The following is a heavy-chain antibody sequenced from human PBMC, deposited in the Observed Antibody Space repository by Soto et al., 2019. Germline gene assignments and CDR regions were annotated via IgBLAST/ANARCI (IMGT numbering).Heavy chain of an antibody. J-gene: IGHJ4*02. V-gene: IGHV5-10-1*01. CDR1: GYSFTSYW. CDR3: ATDIVVVVAARDY. D-gene: IGHD2-15*01. CDR2: IDPSDSYT. Sequence: PGESLKISCKGSGYSFTSYWISWVRQMPGKGLEWMGRIDPSDSYTNYSPSFQGHVTISADKSISTAYLQWSSLKASDTAMYYCATDIVVVVAARDYWGQGTLVTVSS.